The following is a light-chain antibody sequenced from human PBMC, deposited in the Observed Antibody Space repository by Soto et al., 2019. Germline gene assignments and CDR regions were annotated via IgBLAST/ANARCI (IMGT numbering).Light chain of an antibody. CDR2: GAS. CDR3: QQYNSYSPT. Sequence: DIQMTQSPSTLSASVGDRVTITCRASQSISSWLAWYQQKPWKAPKLLIYGASSLESGVPSRFSGSGSGTEFTLTISSLQPDDFATYYCQQYNSYSPTFGQGTKVDIK. CDR1: QSISSW. V-gene: IGKV1-5*01. J-gene: IGKJ1*01.